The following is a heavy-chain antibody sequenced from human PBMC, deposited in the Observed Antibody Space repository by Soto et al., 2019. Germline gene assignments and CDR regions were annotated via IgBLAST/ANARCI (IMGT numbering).Heavy chain of an antibody. CDR1: GGTFSSYA. J-gene: IGHJ4*02. V-gene: IGHV1-69*13. D-gene: IGHD1-20*01. CDR2: IIPIFGTA. CDR3: ARARRHPYNWNDDGDDY. Sequence: GASVKVSFKASGGTFSSYAISWVRQAPGQGLEWMGGIIPIFGTANYAQKFQGRVTITADESTSTAYMELSSLRSEDTAVYYCARARRHPYNWNDDGDDYWGQGTLVTVSS.